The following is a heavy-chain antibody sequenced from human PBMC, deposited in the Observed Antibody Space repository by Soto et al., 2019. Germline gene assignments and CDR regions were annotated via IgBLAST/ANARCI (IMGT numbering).Heavy chain of an antibody. D-gene: IGHD2-15*01. V-gene: IGHV4-4*02. CDR1: SGSISSSNW. CDR3: ARRRPLGYCSGGSCYSLRFDP. Sequence: QVQLQESGPGLVKPSGTLSLTCAVSSGSISSSNWWSWVRQPRGKGLEWIGEIYHSGSTNYNPSLKSRVTISVDKSKNQFSLKLSSVTAADTAVYYCARRRPLGYCSGGSCYSLRFDPWGQGTLVTVSS. CDR2: IYHSGST. J-gene: IGHJ5*02.